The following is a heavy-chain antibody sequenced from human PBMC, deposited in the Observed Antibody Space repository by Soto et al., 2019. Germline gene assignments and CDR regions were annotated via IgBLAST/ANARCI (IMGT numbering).Heavy chain of an antibody. CDR1: GVTFKTYW. D-gene: IGHD3-10*01. J-gene: IGHJ4*02. CDR3: ARGRHGSGSFFDS. Sequence: PGGSLRLSCAASGVTFKTYWIHWVRKAPGKGLVWVSRLNSDGSSKYYGDSMKGRFTMSRDNEKNMVYLHMKSLRGDDTATYFCARGRHGSGSFFDSWGQGVQVTVSS. CDR2: LNSDGSSK. V-gene: IGHV3-74*01.